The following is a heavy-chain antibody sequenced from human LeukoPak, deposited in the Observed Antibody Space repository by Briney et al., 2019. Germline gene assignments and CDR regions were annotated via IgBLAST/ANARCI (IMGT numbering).Heavy chain of an antibody. Sequence: GGSLRLSCAASGFTFSHYNMNWVRQAPGKGLEWVSSISGSTGYIYYADSAKGRFTISRDNAKKSLFLQMNSLRAENTAVYYCARDRSSDWHFDFWGPGTPVTVSS. D-gene: IGHD6-19*01. CDR2: ISGSTGYI. CDR3: ARDRSSDWHFDF. J-gene: IGHJ4*02. CDR1: GFTFSHYN. V-gene: IGHV3-21*01.